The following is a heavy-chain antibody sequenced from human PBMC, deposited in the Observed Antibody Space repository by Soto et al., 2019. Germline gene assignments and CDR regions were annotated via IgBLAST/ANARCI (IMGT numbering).Heavy chain of an antibody. CDR1: GYNFTNYD. V-gene: IGHV1-8*01. Sequence: QVHLVQSGAEVKKPGASVKVSCRSSGYNFTNYDISWVRQATGQGLEWMGWMNPNSGNTGFAQKFQGRVSMTRNTARNTAYMEVRNLRYEDTAVYYCVYRWSWGQGTLVTVSS. CDR3: VYRWS. CDR2: MNPNSGNT. J-gene: IGHJ4*02. D-gene: IGHD2-8*02.